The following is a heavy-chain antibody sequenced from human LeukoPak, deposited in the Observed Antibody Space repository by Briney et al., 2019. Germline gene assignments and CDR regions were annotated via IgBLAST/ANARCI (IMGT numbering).Heavy chain of an antibody. V-gene: IGHV4-39*01. CDR1: GGSISSRSYY. CDR2: IYYSGST. D-gene: IGHD6-19*01. CDR3: EGSGWLSEFDY. J-gene: IGHJ4*02. Sequence: SETLSLTCTVSGGSISSRSYYWGWIRQPPGKGLEWIGSIYYSGSTYYNPSLKSRVTISVDTSKNQFSLKLSSVTAADTAVYYCEGSGWLSEFDYWGQGTLVTVSS.